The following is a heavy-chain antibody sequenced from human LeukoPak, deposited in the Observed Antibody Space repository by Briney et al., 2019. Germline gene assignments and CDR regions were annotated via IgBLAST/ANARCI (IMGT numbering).Heavy chain of an antibody. D-gene: IGHD3-10*01. CDR3: ASLRDYVGSGSPRY. CDR2: IYHSGSA. Sequence: PSETLSLTCAVSGGSISSSNWWSWVRQPPGKGLEWIGEIYHSGSANYNPSLKSRVTISVDKSKNQFSLNLSSVTAADTAVYYCASLRDYVGSGSPRYLGQGTLVTVSS. CDR1: GGSISSSNW. J-gene: IGHJ4*02. V-gene: IGHV4-4*02.